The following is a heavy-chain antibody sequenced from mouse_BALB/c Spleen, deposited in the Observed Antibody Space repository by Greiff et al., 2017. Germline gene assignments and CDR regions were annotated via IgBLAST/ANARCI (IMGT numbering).Heavy chain of an antibody. Sequence: EVKVVESGAELVRPGALVKLSCKASGFNIKDYYMHWVKQRPEQGLEWIGWIDPENGNTIYDPKFQGKASITADTSSNTAYLQLSSLTSEDTAVYYCARSGGGGNYEDAMDYWGQGTSVTVSS. CDR2: IDPENGNT. V-gene: IGHV14-1*02. CDR3: ARSGGGGNYEDAMDY. CDR1: GFNIKDYY. J-gene: IGHJ4*01. D-gene: IGHD2-1*01.